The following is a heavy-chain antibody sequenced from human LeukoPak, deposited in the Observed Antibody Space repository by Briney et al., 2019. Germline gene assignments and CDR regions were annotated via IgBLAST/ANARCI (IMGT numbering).Heavy chain of an antibody. CDR2: FSSTGTT. CDR1: GASISGSF. CDR3: ARGYGFWSGYYYNWFDP. J-gene: IGHJ5*02. D-gene: IGHD3-3*01. Sequence: SETLSLTCTVSGASISGSFWSWIRQPPGEGLEWIGCFSSTGTTNYNPSLESRVTISVDTSKNQFSLKLSSVTAADTAVYYCARGYGFWSGYYYNWFDPWGQGTLVTVSS. V-gene: IGHV4-59*12.